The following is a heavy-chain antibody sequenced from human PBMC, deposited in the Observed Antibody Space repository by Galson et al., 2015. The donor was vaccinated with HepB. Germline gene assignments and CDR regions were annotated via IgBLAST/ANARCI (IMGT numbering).Heavy chain of an antibody. V-gene: IGHV1-69*01. CDR1: GGTFSNPV. CDR2: IIPMFGEP. Sequence: CKASGGTFSNPVINWVRQAPGQGLEWMGGIIPMFGEPRHAQKFQDRITLSADASTSTAYMEVTSLQSADTTVYYCARGNYGMDVWGQGTTVIVSS. CDR3: ARGNYGMDV. J-gene: IGHJ6*02.